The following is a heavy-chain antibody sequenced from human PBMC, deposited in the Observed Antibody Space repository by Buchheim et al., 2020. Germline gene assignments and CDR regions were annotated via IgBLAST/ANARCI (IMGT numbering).Heavy chain of an antibody. D-gene: IGHD3-22*01. V-gene: IGHV5-51*01. Sequence: EGQLVQSGEEVKKAGESLKISCKGSGYTYSDYWIAWVRQMPGKGLEFMGTIYPGNSNVRYSPSFQGQVTISVDKSITTAYLQWSSLQATDTAIYYCDTSVGDPCRGYDSEWFDPRGQATL. CDR2: IYPGNSNV. J-gene: IGHJ5*02. CDR3: DTSVGDPCRGYDSEWFDP. CDR1: GYTYSDYW.